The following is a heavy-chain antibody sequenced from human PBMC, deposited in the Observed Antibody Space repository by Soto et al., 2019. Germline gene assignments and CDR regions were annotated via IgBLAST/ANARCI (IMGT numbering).Heavy chain of an antibody. D-gene: IGHD1-26*01. Sequence: QVPLVQSGAEVKKPGASVRVSCRASGYTFSTYAIHWVRQAPGQRLEWMGWINAGNGNTQFSQKFQGRVTITSDTPATTAYMELSSLTSEDTAVYYCARGGEVGGPRRPFDYWGQGTLVTVSS. CDR1: GYTFSTYA. CDR2: INAGNGNT. V-gene: IGHV1-3*01. CDR3: ARGGEVGGPRRPFDY. J-gene: IGHJ4*02.